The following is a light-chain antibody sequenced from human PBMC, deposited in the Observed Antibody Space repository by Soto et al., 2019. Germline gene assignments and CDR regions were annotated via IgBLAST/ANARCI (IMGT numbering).Light chain of an antibody. CDR3: CSYAGSSTFEV. CDR2: EGS. J-gene: IGLJ2*01. CDR1: STDFVSYNR. V-gene: IGLV2-23*03. Sequence: QSALTQPPSVSGSPGQSVTISCTGTSTDFVSYNRVSWYQQPPGTAPKLMIYEGSKRPSGVSNRFSGSKSGNTASLTISGLQAEDEADYYCCSYAGSSTFEVFGGGTKLTVL.